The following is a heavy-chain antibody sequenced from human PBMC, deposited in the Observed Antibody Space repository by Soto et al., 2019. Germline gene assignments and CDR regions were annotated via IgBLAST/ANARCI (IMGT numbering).Heavy chain of an antibody. CDR2: IYYSGST. CDR3: ARATVITPRMDT. J-gene: IGHJ5*02. CDR1: GGSISSGGYY. Sequence: SSTLSLTCSVSGGSISSGGYYWSLIRQHPGKGLEWIGYIYYSGSTYYNSSLKIRVTISVDTSKNQFSLKLASATAADTAVYYCARATVITPRMDTWGQGTQVTVSS. D-gene: IGHD4-17*01. V-gene: IGHV4-31*03.